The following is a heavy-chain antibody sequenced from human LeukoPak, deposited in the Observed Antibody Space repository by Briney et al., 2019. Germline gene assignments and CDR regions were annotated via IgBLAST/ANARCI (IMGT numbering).Heavy chain of an antibody. D-gene: IGHD3-10*01. Sequence: GGSLRLSCAASGFTVSSNYMSWVRQAPGKGLEWVSVIYSGGSTYYADSVKGRFTISRDNFKNTLYLQMNSLSAEDTAVYYCARELRFGGLEHGMDVWGQGTTVTVSS. CDR3: ARELRFGGLEHGMDV. CDR1: GFTVSSNY. J-gene: IGHJ6*02. V-gene: IGHV3-53*01. CDR2: IYSGGST.